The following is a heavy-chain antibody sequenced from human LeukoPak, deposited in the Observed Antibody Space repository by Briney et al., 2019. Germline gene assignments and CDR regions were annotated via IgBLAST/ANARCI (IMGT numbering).Heavy chain of an antibody. Sequence: GASVKVSCKASGYTFTGYYMHWVRQAPGQGLEWMGWINPNSGGTNYAQKFQGRVTMTRDTSISTAYMELSRLRSDDTAVYYCARDVVFEVVGSLFYDYWGQGTLVTLCS. V-gene: IGHV1-2*02. CDR3: ARDVVFEVVGSLFYDY. J-gene: IGHJ4*02. CDR2: INPNSGGT. D-gene: IGHD1-26*01. CDR1: GYTFTGYY.